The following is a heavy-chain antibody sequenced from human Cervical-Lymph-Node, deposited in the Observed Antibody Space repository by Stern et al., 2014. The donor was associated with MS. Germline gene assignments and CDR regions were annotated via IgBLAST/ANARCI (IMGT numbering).Heavy chain of an antibody. CDR3: AKSFAGTNHVFDI. CDR1: GFTFDDYA. CDR2: INWNRGII. D-gene: IGHD1-1*01. J-gene: IGHJ3*02. V-gene: IGHV3-9*01. Sequence: LQPGRSLRLSCAASGFTFDDYAMYWVRQAPGKGLEWVSGINWNRGIIGYADSVKGRFTISRDNAKKSVYLQMNTLRTEDTALYYCAKSFAGTNHVFDIWGQGTMVTVSS.